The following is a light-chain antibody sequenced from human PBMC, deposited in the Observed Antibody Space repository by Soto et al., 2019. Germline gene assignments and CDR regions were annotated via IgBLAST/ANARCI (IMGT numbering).Light chain of an antibody. CDR3: QQYNSSWT. CDR1: QSISSW. CDR2: DAS. V-gene: IGKV1-5*01. J-gene: IGKJ1*01. Sequence: DIQMTQSPSTLSASVGDRLTITCRASQSISSWLAWYQQKPGKAPKLLIYDASSLESGVPSRFSGSGSGTEFTLTISSLQPDDFATYYCQQYNSSWTFGQGTKVEIK.